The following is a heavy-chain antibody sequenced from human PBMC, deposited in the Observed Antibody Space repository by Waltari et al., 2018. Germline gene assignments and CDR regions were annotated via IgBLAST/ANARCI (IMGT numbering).Heavy chain of an antibody. Sequence: EVQLVESGGGLVKPGGSLRLSCAASGFPFSSYSMNWVRQAPGKGLEWVSSISSSSSYIYYADSVKGRFTISRDNAKNSLYLQMNSLRAEDTAVYYCARASRRDGYKADYWGQGTLVTVSS. V-gene: IGHV3-21*01. J-gene: IGHJ4*02. D-gene: IGHD5-12*01. CDR2: ISSSSSYI. CDR1: GFPFSSYS. CDR3: ARASRRDGYKADY.